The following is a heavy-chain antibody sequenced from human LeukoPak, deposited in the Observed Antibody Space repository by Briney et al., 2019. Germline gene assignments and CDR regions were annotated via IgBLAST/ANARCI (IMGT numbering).Heavy chain of an antibody. CDR3: ARVHTYIVVVVAATHYYYGMDV. V-gene: IGHV1-18*01. D-gene: IGHD2-15*01. Sequence: GASVKVSCKASGYTFTSYGISWVRQAPGQGLEWMGWINAYNGNPTYAQKLQGRVIITTDTSSSTAYMELRSLRSDDTAVYYCARVHTYIVVVVAATHYYYGMDVWGQGTTVTVSS. CDR1: GYTFTSYG. CDR2: INAYNGNP. J-gene: IGHJ6*02.